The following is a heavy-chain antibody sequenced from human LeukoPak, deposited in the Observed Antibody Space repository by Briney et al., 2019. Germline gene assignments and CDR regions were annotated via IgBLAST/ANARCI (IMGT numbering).Heavy chain of an antibody. D-gene: IGHD3-10*01. CDR3: ARGALLRGLFWPHERPLDY. V-gene: IGHV3-13*01. CDR2: IGTAGDT. J-gene: IGHJ4*02. Sequence: GGSLRLSCAASGFTFSSHDMHWVRQGTGKGLQWVLRIGTAGDTYYADSVKDRFTIPRENAKNSLYLQMNSLRAGDTAMYYCARGALLRGLFWPHERPLDYWGQGTLVTVSS. CDR1: GFTFSSHD.